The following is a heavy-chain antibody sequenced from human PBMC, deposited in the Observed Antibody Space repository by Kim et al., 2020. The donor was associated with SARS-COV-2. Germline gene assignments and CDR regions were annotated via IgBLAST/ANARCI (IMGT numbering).Heavy chain of an antibody. D-gene: IGHD2-2*01. CDR1: GFTVSSNY. CDR2: IYSGGST. CDR3: AREGSPESIVVVPAANRDRGYYGMDV. V-gene: IGHV3-53*01. J-gene: IGHJ6*02. Sequence: GGSLRLSCAASGFTVSSNYMSWVRQAPGKGLEWVSVIYSGGSTYYADSVKGRFTISRDNSKNTLYLQMNSLRAEDTAVYYCAREGSPESIVVVPAANRDRGYYGMDVWGQGTTVTVSS.